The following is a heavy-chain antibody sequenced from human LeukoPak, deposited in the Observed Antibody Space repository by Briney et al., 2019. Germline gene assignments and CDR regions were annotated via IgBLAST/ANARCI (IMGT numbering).Heavy chain of an antibody. CDR3: TREFCSGGSWYSGGY. CDR1: GFTFSTYS. D-gene: IGHD2-15*01. Sequence: PGGSLRLSCAASGFTFSTYSMNWFRQAPGKGLEWVSSISATSTYTYYADSLKGRFIISRDNAKNSVYLQMNSLRAEDTAVYYCTREFCSGGSWYSGGYWGQGALVTVPS. J-gene: IGHJ4*02. V-gene: IGHV3-21*01. CDR2: ISATSTYT.